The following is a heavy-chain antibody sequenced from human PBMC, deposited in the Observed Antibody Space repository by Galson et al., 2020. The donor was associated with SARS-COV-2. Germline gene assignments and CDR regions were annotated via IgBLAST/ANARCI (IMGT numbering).Heavy chain of an antibody. Sequence: ASETLSLTCAVSGGSISSSNWWSWVRQPPGKGLEWIGEIYHRGSTNYNPSLKSRVTISVDKSKNQFSLKLSSVTAADTAVYYCASLRGLAAGGDFDYWGQGTLVTVSS. V-gene: IGHV4-4*02. D-gene: IGHD6-13*01. CDR1: GGSISSSNW. J-gene: IGHJ4*02. CDR2: IYHRGST. CDR3: ASLRGLAAGGDFDY.